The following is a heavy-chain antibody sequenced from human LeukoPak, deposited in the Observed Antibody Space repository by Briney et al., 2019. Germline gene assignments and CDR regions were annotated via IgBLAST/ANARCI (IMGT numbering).Heavy chain of an antibody. CDR2: IHYDGARS. CDR1: GFSFSGYG. Sequence: GGSLRLSCAASGFSFSGYGMHWVRQAPGKGLEWVAFIHYDGARSYYADSVKGRFTISRDNSKNMLYLQMNSLRAEDTAVYYCAKGDSDFWSDSYYYYYMDVWGKGTTVTVSS. J-gene: IGHJ6*03. V-gene: IGHV3-30*02. D-gene: IGHD3-3*01. CDR3: AKGDSDFWSDSYYYYYMDV.